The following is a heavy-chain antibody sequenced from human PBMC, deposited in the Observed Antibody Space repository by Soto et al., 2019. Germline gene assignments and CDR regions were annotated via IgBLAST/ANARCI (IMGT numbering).Heavy chain of an antibody. Sequence: GASVKVSCKASGYTFTSYGISWVRQAPGQGLEWMGWISAYNGNTNYAQKLQGRVTMTTDTSTSTAYMELRSLRSDDTAVYYCARDLTYYGSGSYSAGYWGQGTLVTVSS. CDR1: GYTFTSYG. CDR3: ARDLTYYGSGSYSAGY. D-gene: IGHD3-10*01. J-gene: IGHJ4*02. V-gene: IGHV1-18*04. CDR2: ISAYNGNT.